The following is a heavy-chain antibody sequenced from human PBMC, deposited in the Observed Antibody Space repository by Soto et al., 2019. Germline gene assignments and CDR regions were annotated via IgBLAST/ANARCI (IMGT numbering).Heavy chain of an antibody. Sequence: GGSLRLSCAASGFTFSSYSMNWVRQAPGKGPEWVSSISSSSSYIYYADSVKGRFTISRDNAKNSLYLQMNSLRAEDTAVYYCARLLGGYCSSTSCHTDYWGQGTLVTVSS. D-gene: IGHD2-2*01. CDR3: ARLLGGYCSSTSCHTDY. CDR2: ISSSSSYI. V-gene: IGHV3-21*01. CDR1: GFTFSSYS. J-gene: IGHJ4*02.